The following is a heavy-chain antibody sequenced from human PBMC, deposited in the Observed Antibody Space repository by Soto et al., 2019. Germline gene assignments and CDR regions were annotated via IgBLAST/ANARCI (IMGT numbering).Heavy chain of an antibody. CDR1: GGSISSSSYY. V-gene: IGHV4-39*01. CDR2: IYYSGST. D-gene: IGHD2-15*01. Sequence: QLQLQESGPGLVKPSETLSLTCTVSGGSISSSSYYWGWIRQPPGKGLEWIGSIYYSGSTYYNPSLKSRVTISVDTSKNQFSLKLSSVTAADTAVYYCARLRDNYYYGMDVWGQGTTVTVSS. J-gene: IGHJ6*02. CDR3: ARLRDNYYYGMDV.